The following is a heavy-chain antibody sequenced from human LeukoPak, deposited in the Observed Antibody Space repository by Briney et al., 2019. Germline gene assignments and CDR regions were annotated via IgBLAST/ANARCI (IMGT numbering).Heavy chain of an antibody. CDR2: ISGSGGST. V-gene: IGHV3-23*01. CDR1: GFTFSSYS. D-gene: IGHD3-10*01. Sequence: GGSLRLSCAASGFTFSSYSMNWVRQAPGKGLEWVSAISGSGGSTYYADSVKGRFTISRDNSKNTLYLQMNSLRAEDTAVYYCAKGVVRGVIPYGVDVFDIWGQGTMVTVSS. J-gene: IGHJ3*02. CDR3: AKGVVRGVIPYGVDVFDI.